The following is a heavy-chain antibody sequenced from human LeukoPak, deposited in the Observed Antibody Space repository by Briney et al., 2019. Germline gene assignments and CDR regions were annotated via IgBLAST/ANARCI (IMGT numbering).Heavy chain of an antibody. J-gene: IGHJ3*02. Sequence: GGSLRLSCAASGFTFSSYWMSWVRQAPGKRLEWVANIKQDGSEKYYVDSVKGRFTISRDNAKNSLYLQMNSLRAEDTAVYYCARDSTYDILTGYYHSAFDIWGQGTMVTVSS. D-gene: IGHD3-9*01. CDR2: IKQDGSEK. V-gene: IGHV3-7*01. CDR3: ARDSTYDILTGYYHSAFDI. CDR1: GFTFSSYW.